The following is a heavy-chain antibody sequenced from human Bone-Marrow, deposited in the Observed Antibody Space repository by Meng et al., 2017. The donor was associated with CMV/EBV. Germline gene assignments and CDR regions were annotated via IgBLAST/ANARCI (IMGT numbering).Heavy chain of an antibody. CDR1: GFTFSSYW. CDR2: IKQDGSEK. D-gene: IGHD3-10*01. J-gene: IGHJ6*02. Sequence: GGSLRLSCAASGFTFSSYWMSWVRQAPGKGLEWVANIKQDGSEKYYVDSVKGRFTISRDNAKNSLYLQMNSLRAEDTAVYYCAKVFYYGSGSYYLGYGMDVWGQGTTVTVSS. V-gene: IGHV3-7*01. CDR3: AKVFYYGSGSYYLGYGMDV.